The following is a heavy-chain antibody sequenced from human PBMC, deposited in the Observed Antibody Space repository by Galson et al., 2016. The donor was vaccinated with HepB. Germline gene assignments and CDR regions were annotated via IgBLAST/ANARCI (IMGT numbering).Heavy chain of an antibody. Sequence: SLRLSCAASGFTFGSYGMHWVRQAPGKGLEWVAVIWYDGSNKYYADSVKGRFTISRDNSKNTLYLQMNSLRAEDTAVYYCARVSGESGPDYWGQGTLVTVSS. D-gene: IGHD3-10*01. CDR1: GFTFGSYG. CDR3: ARVSGESGPDY. J-gene: IGHJ4*02. V-gene: IGHV3-33*01. CDR2: IWYDGSNK.